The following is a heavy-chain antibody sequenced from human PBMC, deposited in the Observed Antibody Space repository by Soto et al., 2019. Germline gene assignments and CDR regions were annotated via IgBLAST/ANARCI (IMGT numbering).Heavy chain of an antibody. Sequence: QVQLVQSGAEVKKPGSSVKVSCKTSGGTFSNDIITWVRQAPGQGLEWMGRIIPLLGIANYAKNFRGRVTMTADKSTGTAYMEVNSLRSEDTAVYYCARDSPIGSTFSGYDAIDYWGQGTLVTFSS. CDR2: IIPLLGIA. J-gene: IGHJ4*02. CDR3: ARDSPIGSTFSGYDAIDY. CDR1: GGTFSNDI. D-gene: IGHD5-12*01. V-gene: IGHV1-69*08.